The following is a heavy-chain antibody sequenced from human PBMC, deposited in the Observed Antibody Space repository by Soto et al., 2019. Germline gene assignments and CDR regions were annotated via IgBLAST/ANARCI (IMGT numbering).Heavy chain of an antibody. CDR1: GFTFSSYG. V-gene: IGHV3-30*18. J-gene: IGHJ4*02. D-gene: IGHD3-9*01. CDR3: AKTLVFSQFDY. Sequence: GGSLRLSCAASGFTFSSYGMHWVRQAPGKGLEWVAVISYDGSNKYYAGSVKGRFTISRDNSKNTLYLQMNSLRAEDTAVYYCAKTLVFSQFDYWGQGXLVTVSS. CDR2: ISYDGSNK.